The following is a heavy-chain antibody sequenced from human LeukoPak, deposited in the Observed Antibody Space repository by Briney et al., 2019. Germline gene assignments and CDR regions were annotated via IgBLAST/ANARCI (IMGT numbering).Heavy chain of an antibody. CDR2: ISGSGGST. CDR1: RFTFSSYA. V-gene: IGHV3-23*01. Sequence: GGSLRLSCAASRFTFSSYAMSWVRQAPGKGLEWVPAISGSGGSTYYADSVKGRFTISRDNAKKSLYLQMNSLRDEDTAVYYCARDFFAFGGFIPLLDSWGQGTLITVSS. J-gene: IGHJ4*02. CDR3: ARDFFAFGGFIPLLDS. D-gene: IGHD3-16*02.